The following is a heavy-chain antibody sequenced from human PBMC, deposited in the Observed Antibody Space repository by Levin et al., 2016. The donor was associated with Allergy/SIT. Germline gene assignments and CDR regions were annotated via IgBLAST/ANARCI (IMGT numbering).Heavy chain of an antibody. V-gene: IGHV3-23*01. J-gene: IGHJ3*02. Sequence: GESLKISCAASGFTFSSYAMSWVRQAPGKGLEWVSAISGSGGSTYYADSVKGRFTISRDSAKNSLYLQMNSLRAEDTAVYYCARNAHDAFDIWGQGTMVTVSS. CDR3: ARNAHDAFDI. CDR1: GFTFSSYA. CDR2: ISGSGGST.